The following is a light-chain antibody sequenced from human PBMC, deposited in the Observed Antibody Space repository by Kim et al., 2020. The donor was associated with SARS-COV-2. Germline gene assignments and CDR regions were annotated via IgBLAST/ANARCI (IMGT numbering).Light chain of an antibody. CDR3: NSRDSNDNVV. Sequence: SSELTQDPALYLALRRPVSSTFQGDRLRSYYSTWYQQKPGQAPILVIYGKNNRPSGIPDRFSGSSSGNTASLNITGTQAGDEADYYCNSRDSNDNVVYGG. CDR2: GKN. V-gene: IGLV3-19*01. J-gene: IGLJ2*01. CDR1: RLRSYY.